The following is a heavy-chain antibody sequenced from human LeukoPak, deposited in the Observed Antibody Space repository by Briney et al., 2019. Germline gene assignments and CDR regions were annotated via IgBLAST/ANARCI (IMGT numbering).Heavy chain of an antibody. CDR1: GYIFSNHY. J-gene: IGHJ4*02. D-gene: IGHD2/OR15-2a*01. Sequence: ASVKVSCKTSGYIFSNHYIHWVRQAPGQGPEWMGIIRPSSGRADYTQKLQGRVTMTRDMSTTTVYMELTTLGSDDTAVYFRAREPPESYYFDYWGQGTLVTVSS. CDR2: IRPSSGRA. V-gene: IGHV1-46*01. CDR3: AREPPESYYFDY.